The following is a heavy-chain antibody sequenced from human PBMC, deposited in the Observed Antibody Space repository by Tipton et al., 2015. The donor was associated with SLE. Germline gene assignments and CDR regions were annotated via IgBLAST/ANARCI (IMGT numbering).Heavy chain of an antibody. V-gene: IGHV4-59*01. D-gene: IGHD3-10*01. CDR2: IYYSGHT. J-gene: IGHJ6*02. CDR1: GGSISNYY. CDR3: ARGSRGVGFDV. Sequence: TLSLTCTVSGGSISNYYWSWIRQSPGKGLEWIGYIYYSGHTDYNPSLKSRVTLSVDTSKSQFSFSLNLYSVTAADTAVYYCARGSRGVGFDVWGHGTTVIVSS.